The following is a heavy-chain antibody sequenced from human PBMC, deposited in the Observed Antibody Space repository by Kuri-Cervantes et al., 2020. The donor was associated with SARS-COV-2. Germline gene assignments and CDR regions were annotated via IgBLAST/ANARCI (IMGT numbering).Heavy chain of an antibody. J-gene: IGHJ4*02. CDR2: IYYSGST. CDR3: ARDSGGSYRDFDY. V-gene: IGHV4-61*01. CDR1: GGSISSSSYY. Sequence: SETLSLTCTVSGGSISSSSYYWGWIRQPPGKGLEWIGYIYYSGSTNYNPSLKSRVTISVDTSKNQFSLKLSSVTAADTAVYYCARDSGGSYRDFDYWGQGTLVTVSS. D-gene: IGHD1-26*01.